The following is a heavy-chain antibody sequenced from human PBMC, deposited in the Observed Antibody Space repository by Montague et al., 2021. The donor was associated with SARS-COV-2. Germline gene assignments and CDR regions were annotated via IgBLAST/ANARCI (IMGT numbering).Heavy chain of an antibody. J-gene: IGHJ4*02. D-gene: IGHD3-9*01. V-gene: IGHV3-30-3*01. CDR3: ASGVLGYFDWLLSGGFDY. CDR2: ISYDGSNK. CDR1: EFTFSSYA. Sequence: SLRLSCAASEFTFSSYAMHWVRQAPGKGLEWVAVISYDGSNKYYADSVKGRFTISRDNSKNTLYLQMNSLRAEDTAVYYCASGVLGYFDWLLSGGFDYWGQGTLVTVSS.